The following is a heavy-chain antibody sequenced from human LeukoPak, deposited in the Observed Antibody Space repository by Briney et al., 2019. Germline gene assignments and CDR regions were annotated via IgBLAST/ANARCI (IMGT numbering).Heavy chain of an antibody. J-gene: IGHJ4*02. D-gene: IGHD4-17*01. CDR3: AREGPSTVTTLDIDY. CDR1: GFTFSSYG. Sequence: GRSLRLSCAASGFTFSSYGMHWVRQAPGKGLEWVAVIWYDGSNKYYADSVKGRFTISRDNSKNTLYLQMNSLRAEDTAVYYCAREGPSTVTTLDIDYWGQGTLVTVSS. CDR2: IWYDGSNK. V-gene: IGHV3-33*01.